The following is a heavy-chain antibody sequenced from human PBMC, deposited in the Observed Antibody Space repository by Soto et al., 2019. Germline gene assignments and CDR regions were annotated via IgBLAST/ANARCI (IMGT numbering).Heavy chain of an antibody. J-gene: IGHJ1*01. V-gene: IGHV1-46*01. CDR3: ARGGGYSYGLRWFQH. CDR1: GYTFTSYY. D-gene: IGHD5-18*01. Sequence: ASVKVSCQASGYTFTSYYMHWVRPAPGQGLEWMGIINPSGGSTSYAQKFQGRVTMTRETSTSTVYMELSSLTSEDTAVYYCARGGGYSYGLRWFQHWGQGTLVTVSS. CDR2: INPSGGST.